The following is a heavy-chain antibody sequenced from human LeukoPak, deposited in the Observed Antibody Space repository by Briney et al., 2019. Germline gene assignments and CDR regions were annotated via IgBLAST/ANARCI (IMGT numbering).Heavy chain of an antibody. V-gene: IGHV4-4*07. CDR1: GGSISSYY. J-gene: IGHJ3*02. Sequence: SETVSLTCTVSGGSISSYYWSWIRQPAGKGLEWIGRIYTSGSTNYNPSLKSRVTISVDTSKNQFSLKLSSVTSADTAVYFCARGPYSYDSSGAFDIWGQGTMVTVSS. CDR2: IYTSGST. D-gene: IGHD3-22*01. CDR3: ARGPYSYDSSGAFDI.